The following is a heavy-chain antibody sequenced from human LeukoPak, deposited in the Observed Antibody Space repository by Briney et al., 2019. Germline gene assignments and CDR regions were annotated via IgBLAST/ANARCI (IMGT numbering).Heavy chain of an antibody. J-gene: IGHJ1*01. D-gene: IGHD6-13*01. CDR3: ARGPRNSSSYQYFQH. CDR1: GFTFSTYS. Sequence: PGGSLRLSCAASGFTFSTYSMNWVRQAPGRGLEWVSSISSSSAYIYCADSEKGRFTISRDNAKNSLYLQMNSLRVEDTAVYYCARGPRNSSSYQYFQHWGPGHPGHRLL. V-gene: IGHV3-21*01. CDR2: ISSSSAYI.